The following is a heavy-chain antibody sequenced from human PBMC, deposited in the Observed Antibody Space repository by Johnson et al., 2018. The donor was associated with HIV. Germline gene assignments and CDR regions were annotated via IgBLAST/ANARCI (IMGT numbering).Heavy chain of an antibody. Sequence: VQLVESGGGLVQPGGSLRLSCAASGFTVSSYYMTWVRQAPGKGLEWVSVLFSGGSTYYADSVKGRFTISRDNSKNTLYLQMNSLRAEDTAVYYCARPIIGAFDIWGQGTMVTVSS. J-gene: IGHJ3*02. CDR3: ARPIIGAFDI. CDR2: LFSGGST. CDR1: GFTVSSYY. V-gene: IGHV3-66*04. D-gene: IGHD3-10*01.